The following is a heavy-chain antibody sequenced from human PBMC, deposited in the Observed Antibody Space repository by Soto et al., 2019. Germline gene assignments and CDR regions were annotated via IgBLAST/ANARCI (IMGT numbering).Heavy chain of an antibody. J-gene: IGHJ5*02. V-gene: IGHV5-51*01. CDR2: IYPSNSET. Sequence: HGESLKISCKASGYTFTSYWIGWVRQMPGKGLEWMGIIYPSNSETRFSPSFQGQVTLSADKSIFTAYLQWSSLKASDTAMYYCTRDPRNYYDSIGSANWFDPWGQGTLVTVSS. D-gene: IGHD3-22*01. CDR3: TRDPRNYYDSIGSANWFDP. CDR1: GYTFTSYW.